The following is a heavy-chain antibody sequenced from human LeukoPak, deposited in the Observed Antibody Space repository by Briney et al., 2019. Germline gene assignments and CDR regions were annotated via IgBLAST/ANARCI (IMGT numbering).Heavy chain of an antibody. D-gene: IGHD1-1*01. J-gene: IGHJ4*02. CDR3: ARDQNWKPDY. V-gene: IGHV1-18*01. CDR2: ISAYNGNT. CDR1: GYTFTNYG. Sequence: ASVTVSCTASGYTFTNYGISWVRQAPGQGLEWMGWISAYNGNTNYAQKLQGRVTMTTDTSTSTAYMELRSLRSDDTAVYYCARDQNWKPDYWGQGTLVTVSS.